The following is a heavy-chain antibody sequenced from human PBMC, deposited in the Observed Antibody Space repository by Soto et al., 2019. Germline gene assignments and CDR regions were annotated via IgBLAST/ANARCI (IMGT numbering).Heavy chain of an antibody. D-gene: IGHD6-19*01. CDR3: ARAAKRVAGTGIDP. J-gene: IGHJ5*02. CDR1: GGSVSSGSYY. V-gene: IGHV4-61*01. Sequence: SETLSLTCTVSGGSVSSGSYYWGWIRQPPGKGLEWIGYIYYSGSTNYNPSLKSRVTISVDTSKNQFSLKLSSVTAADTAVYYCARAAKRVAGTGIDPWGQGTLVTVSS. CDR2: IYYSGST.